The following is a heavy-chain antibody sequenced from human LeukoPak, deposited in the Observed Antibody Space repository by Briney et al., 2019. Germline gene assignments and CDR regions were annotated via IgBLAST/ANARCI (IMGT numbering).Heavy chain of an antibody. V-gene: IGHV1-8*01. Sequence: GASVKVSCKASGYTFTSYDINWVRQATGQGLEWMGWMNPNSGNTGYAQKFQGRVTMTRNTSISTAYMELSSLQPSDTAIYFCARHGPEIVVVPASIPLDYWGKGTLVTVSS. CDR3: ARHGPEIVVVPASIPLDY. J-gene: IGHJ4*02. CDR2: MNPNSGNT. D-gene: IGHD2-2*01. CDR1: GYTFTSYD.